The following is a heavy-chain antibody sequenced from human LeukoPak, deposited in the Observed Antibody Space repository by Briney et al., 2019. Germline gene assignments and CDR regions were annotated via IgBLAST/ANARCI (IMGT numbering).Heavy chain of an antibody. J-gene: IGHJ4*02. D-gene: IGHD1-26*01. CDR1: GFTCANYA. V-gene: IGHV3-23*01. CDR3: AKDPVAVGATTLNSFDY. CDR2: ITGNGRTT. Sequence: GGYLRLSGAGSGFTCANYAMAWLRQGPGNGLKGVTGITGNGRTTYYADSVKGRFTVSRDNSKNTLYLQMNSRRAGDTAVYSCAKDPVAVGATTLNSFDYWGQGTLVTVSS.